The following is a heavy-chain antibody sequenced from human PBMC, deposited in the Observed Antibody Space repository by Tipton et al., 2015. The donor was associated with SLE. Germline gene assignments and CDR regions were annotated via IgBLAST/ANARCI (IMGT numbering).Heavy chain of an antibody. Sequence: SLRLSCAASGFTFTTYWMNWVRQAPGKGLEWVASVKQDGGENFYADSVNGRFTISRDNAKNSLYLRMNSLRAEDTAVYYCARDMRFYDSESHPIWGMDVWGKGTTITVSS. V-gene: IGHV3-7*01. D-gene: IGHD3-10*01. CDR2: VKQDGGEN. J-gene: IGHJ6*03. CDR3: ARDMRFYDSESHPIWGMDV. CDR1: GFTFTTYW.